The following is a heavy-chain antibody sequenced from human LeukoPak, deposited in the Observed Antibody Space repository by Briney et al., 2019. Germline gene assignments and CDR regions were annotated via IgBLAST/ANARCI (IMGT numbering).Heavy chain of an antibody. Sequence: GGSLRLSCAASGFTFSNYNMNWVRQAPGKGLEWVSSISSSSSYIYYADSVKGRFTISRDNTKNSLYLQMNSLRAEDTAVYYCARGYYDSSGQLGGFDYWGQGTLVTVSS. V-gene: IGHV3-21*01. CDR1: GFTFSNYN. CDR3: ARGYYDSSGQLGGFDY. CDR2: ISSSSSYI. J-gene: IGHJ4*02. D-gene: IGHD3-22*01.